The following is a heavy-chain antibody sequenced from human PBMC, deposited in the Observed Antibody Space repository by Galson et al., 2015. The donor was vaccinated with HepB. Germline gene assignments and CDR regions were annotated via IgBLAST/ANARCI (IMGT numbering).Heavy chain of an antibody. CDR1: GYTFTGYY. V-gene: IGHV1-2*06. D-gene: IGHD2-2*01. J-gene: IGHJ4*02. CDR3: AREVSVVPAARFDY. Sequence: SVKVSCKASGYTFTGYYMHWVRQAPGQGLEWMGRINPNSGGTNYAQKFQGRVTMTRDTSISTAYMELSRLRSDDTAVYYCAREVSVVPAARFDYWGQGTLVTVSS. CDR2: INPNSGGT.